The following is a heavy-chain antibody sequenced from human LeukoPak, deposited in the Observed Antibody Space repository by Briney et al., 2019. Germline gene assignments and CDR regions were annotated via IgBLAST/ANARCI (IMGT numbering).Heavy chain of an antibody. CDR3: AKDLPLLYYDSSGYYDY. J-gene: IGHJ4*02. CDR1: GFTFSSYG. V-gene: IGHV3-30*02. CDR2: IWYDGSNK. Sequence: GGSLRLSCAASGFTFSSYGMHWVRQAPGKGLEWVAVIWYDGSNKYYADSVKGRFTISRDNSKNTLYLQMNSLRAEDTAVYYCAKDLPLLYYDSSGYYDYWGQGTLVTVSS. D-gene: IGHD3-22*01.